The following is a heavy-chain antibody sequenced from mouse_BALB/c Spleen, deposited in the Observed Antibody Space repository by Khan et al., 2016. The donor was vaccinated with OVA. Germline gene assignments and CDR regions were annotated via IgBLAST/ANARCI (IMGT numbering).Heavy chain of an antibody. D-gene: IGHD2-1*01. CDR2: ISSGSSTI. CDR1: GFTFSSFG. V-gene: IGHV5-17*02. CDR3: ARSGGNFHWYFDV. J-gene: IGHJ1*01. Sequence: EVELVESGGGLVQPGGSRKLSCAAFGFTFSSFGIHWVRQAPKKGLEWVAYISSGSSTIYYVDTVKGRFTISRDIPKNTLFLQMTSLRSEDTAMYYCARSGGNFHWYFDVWGAGTSVTVSS.